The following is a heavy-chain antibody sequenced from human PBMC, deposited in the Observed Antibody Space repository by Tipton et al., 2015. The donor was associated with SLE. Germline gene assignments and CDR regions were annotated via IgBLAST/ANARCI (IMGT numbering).Heavy chain of an antibody. CDR2: IKQDGSEK. CDR3: AREGVGLGIAVALS. CDR1: GFTFSSYA. D-gene: IGHD6-19*01. J-gene: IGHJ5*02. V-gene: IGHV3-7*03. Sequence: SLRLSCAASGFTFSSYAMSWVRQAPGKGLEWVANIKQDGSEKYYVDSVKGRFTISRDNAKNSLYLQMNSLRAEDTAVYYCAREGVGLGIAVALSWGQGTLVTVSS.